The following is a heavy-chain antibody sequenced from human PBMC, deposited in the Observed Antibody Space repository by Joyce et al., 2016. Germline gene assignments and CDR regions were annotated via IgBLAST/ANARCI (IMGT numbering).Heavy chain of an antibody. V-gene: IGHV1-3*04. CDR1: GYIFTSYA. D-gene: IGHD4-11*01. Sequence: QVHVVQSGTEVKKPGASVKVSCKASGYIFTSYAMHWVRQAPGQRPEWMGWINTKKGNTRYSQKFQVRVTISRDTSASTAYMALSSLRSEDTAVYYCAREGWEWNRNYGGYYGMDVWGQGTTVTVSS. CDR2: INTKKGNT. CDR3: AREGWEWNRNYGGYYGMDV. J-gene: IGHJ6*02.